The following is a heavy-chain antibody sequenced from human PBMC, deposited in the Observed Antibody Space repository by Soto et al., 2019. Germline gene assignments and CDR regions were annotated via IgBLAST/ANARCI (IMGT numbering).Heavy chain of an antibody. D-gene: IGHD1-7*01. J-gene: IGHJ4*02. CDR3: ARVPCHKNSRGDF. CDR2: INPKSGDT. CDR1: GYTFTHYF. V-gene: IGHV1-2*02. Sequence: QVRLMQSGPEVRGPGASVTVSCKASGYTFTHYFIHWVRRAPGQGLEWMGYINPKSGDTHYSQTFRGRVSMTRETSTDTATMGLSSLKSDDTAVYFCARVPCHKNSRGDFWGQGTPITVSS.